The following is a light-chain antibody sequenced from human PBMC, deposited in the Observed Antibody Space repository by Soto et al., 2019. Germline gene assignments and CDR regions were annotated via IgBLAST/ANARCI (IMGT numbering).Light chain of an antibody. V-gene: IGKV3-11*01. CDR1: LSVSVY. CDR3: QQRSNWPRT. CDR2: DAS. J-gene: IGKJ1*01. Sequence: VVLTHSPATLSLSPCERATLSPRTSLSVSVYLDWYQQKPGQAPRLLISDASNRATGIPARFSGSGSGTDFTLTISSLEPEDFAVYYCQQRSNWPRTFGQGTKVDI.